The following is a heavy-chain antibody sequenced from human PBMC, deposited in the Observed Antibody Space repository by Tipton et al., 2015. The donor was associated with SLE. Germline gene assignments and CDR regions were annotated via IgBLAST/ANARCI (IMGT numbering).Heavy chain of an antibody. CDR1: GGSISSNGYY. Sequence: TLSLTCSVSGGSISSNGYYWGWFRQPPGKGLEWIGSIDHRGTTYYNYDPSLISRVTISVNTSKNQFSLRLSSVTAADTAMFYCASGTLEWSHEPDYWGQGTLVTVSS. D-gene: IGHD3-3*01. CDR2: IDHRGTT. J-gene: IGHJ4*02. CDR3: ASGTLEWSHEPDY. V-gene: IGHV4-39*07.